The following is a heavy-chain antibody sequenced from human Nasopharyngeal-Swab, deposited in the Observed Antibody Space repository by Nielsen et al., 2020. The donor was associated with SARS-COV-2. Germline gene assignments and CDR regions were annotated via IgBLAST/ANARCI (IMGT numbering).Heavy chain of an antibody. J-gene: IGHJ4*02. CDR3: ARHLSHDYGDPETYYYFDY. V-gene: IGHV4-39*01. Sequence: RQAPGKGLEWIGSIYYSGSTYYNPSLKSRVTISVDTSKNQFSLKLSSVTAADTAVYYCARHLSHDYGDPETYYYFDYWGQGTLVTVSS. D-gene: IGHD4-17*01. CDR2: IYYSGST.